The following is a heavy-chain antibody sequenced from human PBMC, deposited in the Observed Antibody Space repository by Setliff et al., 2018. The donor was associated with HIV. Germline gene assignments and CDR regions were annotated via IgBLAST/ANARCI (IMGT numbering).Heavy chain of an antibody. CDR2: INHSGST. CDR1: GGSFSGYY. D-gene: IGHD5-18*01. Sequence: SETLSLTCAVYGGSFSGYYWSWIRQPPGKGLEWIGEINHSGSTNYNPSLKSRVTISVDTSKNQFSLKLSSVTAADTAVYYCARDSGGYNYGFAVGSFDYWGQGALVTVSS. V-gene: IGHV4-34*01. J-gene: IGHJ4*02. CDR3: ARDSGGYNYGFAVGSFDY.